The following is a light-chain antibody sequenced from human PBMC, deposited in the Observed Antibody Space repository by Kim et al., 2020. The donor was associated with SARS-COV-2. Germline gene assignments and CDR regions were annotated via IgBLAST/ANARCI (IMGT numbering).Light chain of an antibody. CDR1: QSVSSY. CDR2: DAS. J-gene: IGKJ5*01. CDR3: QQRSNWPPIT. Sequence: SPEEGATRSCRASQSVSSYLAWYQQKPGQAPRLLIYDASNRATGIPARFSGSGSGTDFTLTISSLEPEDFAVYYCQQRSNWPPITFGQGTRLEIK. V-gene: IGKV3-11*01.